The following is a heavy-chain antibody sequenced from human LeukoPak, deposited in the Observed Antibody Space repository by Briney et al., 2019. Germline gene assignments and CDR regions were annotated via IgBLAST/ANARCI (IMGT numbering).Heavy chain of an antibody. Sequence: PGGSLRLSCAASGFTVSSNYMNWVRQAPGKGLEWVSVMYSGGSTFYGDSVKGRFTISRDNSMNTLYLKMNSLGVDDTAVYYCAREQVVVGRGYYGMDVWGQGTTVTVSS. J-gene: IGHJ6*02. CDR1: GFTVSSNY. V-gene: IGHV3-66*01. CDR3: AREQVVVGRGYYGMDV. CDR2: MYSGGST. D-gene: IGHD2-2*01.